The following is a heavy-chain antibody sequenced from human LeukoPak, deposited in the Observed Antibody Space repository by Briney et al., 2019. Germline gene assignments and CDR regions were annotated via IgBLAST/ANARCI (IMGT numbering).Heavy chain of an antibody. D-gene: IGHD2-21*02. J-gene: IGHJ3*02. Sequence: PSETLSLTCTVSGGSISSYYWSWIRQPPGKGLEWIGYIYYSGSTNYNPSLKSRVTISVDTSKNQFSLKLSSVTAADTAVYYCARAYCGGDCPQRAFDIWGQGTMVTVSS. V-gene: IGHV4-59*01. CDR2: IYYSGST. CDR3: ARAYCGGDCPQRAFDI. CDR1: GGSISSYY.